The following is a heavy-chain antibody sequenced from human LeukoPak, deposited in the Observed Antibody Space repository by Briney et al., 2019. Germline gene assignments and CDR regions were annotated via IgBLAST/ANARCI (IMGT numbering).Heavy chain of an antibody. J-gene: IGHJ5*02. D-gene: IGHD3-10*01. CDR1: GYSISSGYY. V-gene: IGHV4-38-2*01. CDR3: ARASNPDYYGSGTDNWFDP. CDR2: IYHSGST. Sequence: SETLSLXCAVSGYSISSGYYWGWIRQPPGKGLAWIGSIYHSGSTYYNPSLKSRVTISVDTSKNQYSLKLSSVTAADTAVYYCARASNPDYYGSGTDNWFDPWGQGTLVTVSS.